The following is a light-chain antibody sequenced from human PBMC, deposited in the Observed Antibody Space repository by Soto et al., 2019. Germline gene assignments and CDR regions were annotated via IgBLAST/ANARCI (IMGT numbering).Light chain of an antibody. CDR2: GNN. J-gene: IGLJ1*01. Sequence: QSVLTQSPSVSGASGQRVSNSCTGTSSNIGAGCDVHWYQQLPATAPKLLIYGNNNRPSGVPDRFSGSKSGTSASLAITGLQAEDEADYYCQSYDTSLSGGSVFGTGTKLTVL. V-gene: IGLV1-40*01. CDR1: SSNIGAGCD. CDR3: QSYDTSLSGGSV.